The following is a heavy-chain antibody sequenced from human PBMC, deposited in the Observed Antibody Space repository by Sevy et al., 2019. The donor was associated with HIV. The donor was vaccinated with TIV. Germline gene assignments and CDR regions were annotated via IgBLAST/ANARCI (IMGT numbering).Heavy chain of an antibody. J-gene: IGHJ6*02. CDR1: GFTFSSYG. CDR3: ARDGGRPAAPNYYYYGMDV. V-gene: IGHV3-33*01. Sequence: GGSLRLSCAASGFTFSSYGMHWVRQAPGKGLEWVAVIWYDGSNKYYADSVKGRFTISRDNSKNTLYLQMNSLRAEDTAVYYCARDGGRPAAPNYYYYGMDVWGQGTTVTVSS. D-gene: IGHD2-2*01. CDR2: IWYDGSNK.